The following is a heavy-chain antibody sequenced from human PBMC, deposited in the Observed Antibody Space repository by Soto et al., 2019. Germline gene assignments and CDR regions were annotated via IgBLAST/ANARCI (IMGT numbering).Heavy chain of an antibody. CDR2: IIPMYGIA. Sequence: ASVKVSCKNYGGSLSDNAINWVRQAPGQGLEWMGGIIPMYGIANYAPKFQGRVTITADESTRTAYMEVSSLRSEDTALFYCARGYRHGYFYALDVWGQGTTVTVPS. CDR1: GGSLSDNA. CDR3: ARGYRHGYFYALDV. V-gene: IGHV1-69*13. D-gene: IGHD5-18*01. J-gene: IGHJ6*02.